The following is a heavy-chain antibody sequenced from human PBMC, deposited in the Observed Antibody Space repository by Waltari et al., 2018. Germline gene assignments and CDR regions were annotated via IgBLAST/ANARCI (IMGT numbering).Heavy chain of an antibody. J-gene: IGHJ5*02. CDR3: AREVEVPVYWFDP. Sequence: QVQLQESGPGLVKPSETLSLTCTVSGYSISSGYYGGWIRQPPGKGLEWIGSIYHSGSTYYNPSLKSRVTISVDTSKNQFSLKLSSVTAADTAVYYCAREVEVPVYWFDPWGQGTLVTVSS. D-gene: IGHD3-10*01. CDR2: IYHSGST. V-gene: IGHV4-38-2*02. CDR1: GYSISSGYY.